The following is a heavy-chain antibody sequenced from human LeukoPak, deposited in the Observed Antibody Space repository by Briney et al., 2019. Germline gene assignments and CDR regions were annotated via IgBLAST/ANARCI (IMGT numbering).Heavy chain of an antibody. J-gene: IGHJ4*02. Sequence: SETLSLTCAVYGGSFSGYYWSWIRQPPGKGLEWIGEINHSGSTNYNPSLKSRVTISVDTSKNQFSLKLSSVTAADTAVYYCARGLAPATDWGQGTLVTVSS. V-gene: IGHV4-34*01. CDR3: ARGLAPATD. CDR1: GGSFSGYY. CDR2: INHSGST. D-gene: IGHD6-25*01.